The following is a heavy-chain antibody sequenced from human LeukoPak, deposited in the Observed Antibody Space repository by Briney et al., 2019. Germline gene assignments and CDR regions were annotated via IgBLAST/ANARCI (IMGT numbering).Heavy chain of an antibody. Sequence: GASVKVSCKASGYTFTSYYMHWVRQAPGQGLEWMGWINPNGGGTNYAQNFQGRVTLTRDTSISTAYMEVSRLESDDTAVYYCARENNSGWYRKAAFDYWGQGTLVTVTS. D-gene: IGHD6-19*01. CDR3: ARENNSGWYRKAAFDY. V-gene: IGHV1-2*02. CDR2: INPNGGGT. J-gene: IGHJ4*02. CDR1: GYTFTSYY.